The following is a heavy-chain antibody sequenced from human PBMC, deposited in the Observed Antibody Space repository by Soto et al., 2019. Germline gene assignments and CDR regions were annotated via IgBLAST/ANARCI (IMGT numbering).Heavy chain of an antibody. CDR1: GYTFTSYG. CDR2: ISAYNGNT. D-gene: IGHD3-10*01. CDR3: ARDKRYYGSGSYYPNWFDP. V-gene: IGHV1-18*01. Sequence: ASVKVSCKASGYTFTSYGISWVRQAPGQGLEWMGWISAYNGNTNYAQKLQGRVTITADKSTSTAYMELSSLRSEDTAVYYCARDKRYYGSGSYYPNWFDPWGQGTLVTSPQ. J-gene: IGHJ5*02.